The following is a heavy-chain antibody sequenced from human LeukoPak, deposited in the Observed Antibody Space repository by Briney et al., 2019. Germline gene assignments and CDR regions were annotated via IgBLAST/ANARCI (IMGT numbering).Heavy chain of an antibody. V-gene: IGHV3-7*01. D-gene: IGHD2-15*01. Sequence: PGGSLRLSCAASGFTFSSYWMSWVRQAPGKGLEWVANIKQDGSEKYYVDSVKGRFTISRDNAKNPLYLQMNSLRAEDTAVYYCAREYCSGGSCYTNLDYWGQGTLVTVSS. CDR1: GFTFSSYW. CDR3: AREYCSGGSCYTNLDY. CDR2: IKQDGSEK. J-gene: IGHJ4*02.